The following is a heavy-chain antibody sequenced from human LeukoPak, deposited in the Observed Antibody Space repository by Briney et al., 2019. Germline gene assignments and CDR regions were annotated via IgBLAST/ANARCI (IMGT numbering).Heavy chain of an antibody. J-gene: IGHJ4*02. Sequence: PGGSLRLSCAASGYTFSTYWMHWVRQGPGKGLVWVSGISGSGDGTYYADSVKGRFTISRDNSMNTLYLQMNSLRAEDTAVYYCAKGRSGIVVAGLNYWGQGTLVTVSS. CDR1: GYTFSTYW. V-gene: IGHV3-23*01. CDR3: AKGRSGIVVAGLNY. D-gene: IGHD6-19*01. CDR2: ISGSGDGT.